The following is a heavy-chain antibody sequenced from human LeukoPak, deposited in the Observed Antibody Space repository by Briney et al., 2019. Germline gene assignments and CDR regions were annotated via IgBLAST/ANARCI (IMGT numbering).Heavy chain of an antibody. CDR3: ARVWANYYDSSGYYYSHGY. Sequence: GASVKVSCKASGYTFTSYGISWVRQAPGQGLEWMGWISAYNGNTNYAQKLQDRVTMTTDTSTSTAYMELRSLRSDDTAVYYCARVWANYYDSSGYYYSHGYWGQGTLVTVSS. CDR1: GYTFTSYG. CDR2: ISAYNGNT. J-gene: IGHJ4*02. V-gene: IGHV1-18*01. D-gene: IGHD3-22*01.